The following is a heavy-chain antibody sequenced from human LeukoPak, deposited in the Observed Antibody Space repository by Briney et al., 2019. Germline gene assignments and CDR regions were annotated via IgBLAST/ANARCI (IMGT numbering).Heavy chain of an antibody. CDR2: IYNTGNS. V-gene: IGHV4-59*08. J-gene: IGHJ2*01. CDR3: ARLGKMNLVQGVFWYFDL. CDR1: GGSVSSDS. D-gene: IGHD3-10*01. Sequence: SETLSLTCTVSGGSVSSDSWNWIRQSPGKGLEWIGYIYNTGNSNHNPSLKNRVTISFDKSKSQLSLVLTSVTAADTTIYYCARLGKMNLVQGVFWYFDLWGRGTLVTVSS.